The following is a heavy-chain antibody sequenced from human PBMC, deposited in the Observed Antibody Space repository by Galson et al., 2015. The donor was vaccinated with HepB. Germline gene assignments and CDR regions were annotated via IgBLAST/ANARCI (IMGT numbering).Heavy chain of an antibody. J-gene: IGHJ4*02. CDR3: AKGSQGYITGTSCYFDY. V-gene: IGHV3-23*01. CDR2: ISGTGGSA. Sequence: SLRLSCAASGFNFNNYAMTWGRQAPGKGLEWVSAISGTGGSAYYSDSVKGRFTISRDNSKNTLYLQINSLRAEDTAVYYCAKGSQGYITGTSCYFDYWGRGTLVTVSS. D-gene: IGHD1-7*01. CDR1: GFNFNNYA.